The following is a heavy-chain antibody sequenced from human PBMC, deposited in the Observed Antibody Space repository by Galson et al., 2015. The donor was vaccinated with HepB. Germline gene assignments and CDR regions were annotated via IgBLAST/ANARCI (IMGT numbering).Heavy chain of an antibody. D-gene: IGHD3-22*01. CDR2: ISTNGATI. V-gene: IGHV3-48*04. J-gene: IGHJ3*02. Sequence: SLRLSCAASGFTFSRHTMSWLRQTPGQGLQWVSYISTNGATIHYADSVKGRFTVARDTATNTMFLQMNSLRAEDTAVYYCATGLFGSGAYLTFEIWGQGTLVTVSS. CDR3: ATGLFGSGAYLTFEI. CDR1: GFTFSRHT.